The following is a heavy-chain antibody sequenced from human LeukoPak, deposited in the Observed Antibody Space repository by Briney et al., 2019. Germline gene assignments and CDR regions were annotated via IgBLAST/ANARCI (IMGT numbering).Heavy chain of an antibody. CDR1: GYTFTNYY. CDR3: ALGRYIYDYFHY. J-gene: IGHJ4*02. CDR2: INPSGGST. D-gene: IGHD5-18*01. V-gene: IGHV1-46*01. Sequence: ASVKVSCKASGYTFTNYYMHWVRQAPGQGLEWMGIINPSGGSTSYAQKFQGRVTMTRGTSTSTVYMEVSSLTSEDTAVYYCALGRYIYDYFHYWGQGTLVTVSS.